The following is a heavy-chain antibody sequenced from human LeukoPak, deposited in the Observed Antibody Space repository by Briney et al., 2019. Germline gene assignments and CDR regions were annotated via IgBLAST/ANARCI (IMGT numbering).Heavy chain of an antibody. V-gene: IGHV4-39*07. Sequence: SETLSLTCTASGGSISSSSYYWGWIRQPPGKGLEWIGSIYYSGSTYYNPSLKSRVTISVDTSKNQFSLKLSSVTAADTAVYYCARTIAAAGTDYFDYWGQGTLVTVSS. CDR3: ARTIAAAGTDYFDY. CDR2: IYYSGST. J-gene: IGHJ4*02. D-gene: IGHD6-13*01. CDR1: GGSISSSSYY.